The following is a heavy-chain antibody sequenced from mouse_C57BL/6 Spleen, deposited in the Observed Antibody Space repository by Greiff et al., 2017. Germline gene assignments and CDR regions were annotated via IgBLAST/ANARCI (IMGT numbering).Heavy chain of an antibody. J-gene: IGHJ3*01. D-gene: IGHD1-1*01. Sequence: VQLQQSGPELVKPGASVKLSCKASGYAFTSYWMHWVKQRPGQGLEWIGRIYPGDGDTNYNRKFKGKATLTADKSSSTAYMQLSSLTSEDSAVYVCEYYYTDGFDYWGQGTPVTVSA. CDR3: EYYYTDGFDY. CDR1: GYAFTSYW. V-gene: IGHV1-82*01. CDR2: IYPGDGDT.